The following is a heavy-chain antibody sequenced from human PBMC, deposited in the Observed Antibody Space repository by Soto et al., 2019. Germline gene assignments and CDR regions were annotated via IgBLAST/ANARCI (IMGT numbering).Heavy chain of an antibody. Sequence: GGALRLSCAASGFTFSSYWMHWVRQAPGKGLEWVSRINSGGSSTSYADSVTGRFTLSRDNSKNTLYLQMNSLRVEDTALYYCARDRLPDGIWTFDYWGRGTLVTVSS. V-gene: IGHV3-74*01. CDR1: GFTFSSYW. J-gene: IGHJ4*02. CDR3: ARDRLPDGIWTFDY. CDR2: INSGGSST. D-gene: IGHD1-1*01.